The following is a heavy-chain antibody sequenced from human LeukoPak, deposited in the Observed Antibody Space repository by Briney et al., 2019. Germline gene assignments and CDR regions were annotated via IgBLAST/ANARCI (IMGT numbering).Heavy chain of an antibody. V-gene: IGHV1-8*01. CDR1: GYTFTSYD. D-gene: IGHD6-19*01. CDR3: ARGPFSSGWYYFDY. Sequence: VKVXCKXSGYTFTSYDINWVRQATGQGLEWMGWMNPNSGNTGYAQKFQGRVTMTRNTSISTAYMELSSLRSEDTAVYYCARGPFSSGWYYFDYWGQGTLVTVSS. J-gene: IGHJ4*02. CDR2: MNPNSGNT.